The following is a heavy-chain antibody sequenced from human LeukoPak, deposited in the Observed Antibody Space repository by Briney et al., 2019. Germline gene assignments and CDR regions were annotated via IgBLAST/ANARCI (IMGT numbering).Heavy chain of an antibody. J-gene: IGHJ4*02. Sequence: SVKVSCKASGGTFSSYAISWVRQAPGQGLEWMGGIIPIFGTANYAQKFQGRVTITADESTSTAYMELSSLRSEDTAVYYCARASEPYYYDSSGPIFDYWGRGTLVTVSS. CDR2: IIPIFGTA. CDR3: ARASEPYYYDSSGPIFDY. CDR1: GGTFSSYA. D-gene: IGHD3-22*01. V-gene: IGHV1-69*13.